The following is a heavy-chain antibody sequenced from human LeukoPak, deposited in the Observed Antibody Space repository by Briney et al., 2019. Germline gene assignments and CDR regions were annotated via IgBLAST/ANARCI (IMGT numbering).Heavy chain of an antibody. V-gene: IGHV3-30*18. Sequence: GRSLRLSCAASGFTLSSYGMHWVRQAPGKGLEWVAVIWYGGSNKYYADSVKGRFTISRDNSKNTLYLQMNSLRAEDTAVYYCAKGHSPSGSDAFDIWGQGTMVTVSS. J-gene: IGHJ3*02. CDR3: AKGHSPSGSDAFDI. CDR2: IWYGGSNK. CDR1: GFTLSSYG. D-gene: IGHD3-10*01.